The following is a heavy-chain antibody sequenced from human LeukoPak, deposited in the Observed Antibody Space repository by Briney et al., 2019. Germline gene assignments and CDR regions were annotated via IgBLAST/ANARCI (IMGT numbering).Heavy chain of an antibody. CDR1: GGSISSYY. D-gene: IGHD5-12*01. CDR3: ARAWGGYSGYPPTM. CDR2: IYYSGST. V-gene: IGHV4-59*01. Sequence: SETLSPTCTVSGGSISSYYWSWIRQPLGKGLEWIGYIYYSGSTNYNPSLKSRVTISVDTSKNQFSLKLSSVTAADTAVYYCARAWGGYSGYPPTMWGQGTLVTVSS. J-gene: IGHJ4*02.